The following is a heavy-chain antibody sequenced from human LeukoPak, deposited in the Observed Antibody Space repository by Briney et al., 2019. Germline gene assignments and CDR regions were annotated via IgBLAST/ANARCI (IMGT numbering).Heavy chain of an antibody. Sequence: GGTLRLSCAASGFTFSSYGMSWVRQAPGKGLEWVSAISGSGGSTYYADSVKGRFTISRDNSKNTLYLQMNSLRAEDTAVYYCAKEEQWLVLYYWGQGTLVTVSS. V-gene: IGHV3-23*01. D-gene: IGHD6-19*01. CDR3: AKEEQWLVLYY. CDR1: GFTFSSYG. J-gene: IGHJ4*02. CDR2: ISGSGGST.